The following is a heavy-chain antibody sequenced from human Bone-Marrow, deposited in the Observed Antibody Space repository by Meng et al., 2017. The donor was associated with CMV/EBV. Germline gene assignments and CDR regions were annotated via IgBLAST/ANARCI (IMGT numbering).Heavy chain of an antibody. D-gene: IGHD3-16*01. Sequence: SLKISCAASGFTFDDYAMHWVRQVPGKGLEWVSGINWDGTDIDYADSVRGRFTISRDNAKNSVYLQMNSLRPEDTALYYCTKGVYGGTCYFDFWGQGTLVTVSS. CDR1: GFTFDDYA. J-gene: IGHJ4*02. V-gene: IGHV3-9*01. CDR2: INWDGTDI. CDR3: TKGVYGGTCYFDF.